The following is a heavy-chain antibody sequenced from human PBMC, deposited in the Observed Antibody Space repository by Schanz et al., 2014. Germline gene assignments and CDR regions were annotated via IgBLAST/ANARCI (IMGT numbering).Heavy chain of an antibody. D-gene: IGHD2-21*01. J-gene: IGHJ4*02. CDR2: LTEGGGGT. CDR3: AKSKSQLPLFDY. V-gene: IGHV3-NL1*01. Sequence: QVQLVESGGGVVQPGRSLRLSCATSGLNFDYYGMNWVRQAPGKGLEWVSGLTEGGGGTYYTDAVKGRFTISRDSSKNTLYLQMNSLRADDTAVYYCAKSKSQLPLFDYWGQGTLVAVSS. CDR1: GLNFDYYG.